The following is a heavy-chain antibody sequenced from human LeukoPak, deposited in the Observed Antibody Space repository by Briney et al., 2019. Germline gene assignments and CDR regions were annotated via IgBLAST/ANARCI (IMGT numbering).Heavy chain of an antibody. Sequence: SETLSLTCTVSGGSISSSSDYWGWIRQPPGKGLEWIGSIYDSGSTYYNPSLKSRVTMSVDTSKNQFSLKLSSVTAADTAVYYCARESRRSYCNEYWGQGTLVTVSS. D-gene: IGHD3-10*01. CDR1: GGSISSSSDY. CDR3: ARESRRSYCNEY. J-gene: IGHJ4*02. V-gene: IGHV4-39*07. CDR2: IYDSGST.